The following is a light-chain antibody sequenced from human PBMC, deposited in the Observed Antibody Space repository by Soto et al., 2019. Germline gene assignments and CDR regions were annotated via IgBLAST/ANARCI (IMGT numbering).Light chain of an antibody. CDR1: QHSNSY. V-gene: IGKV3-11*01. J-gene: IGKJ4*01. CDR3: QQRKDWPLT. CDR2: DAS. Sequence: EIVLTQSPATLSLSPGERATLSCRASQHSNSYLAWYQQKPGQAPRLLIYDASNRATGIPARFSGSGSGTDFTLTISSLEPEDFAVYYCQQRKDWPLTFGGGTTVEIK.